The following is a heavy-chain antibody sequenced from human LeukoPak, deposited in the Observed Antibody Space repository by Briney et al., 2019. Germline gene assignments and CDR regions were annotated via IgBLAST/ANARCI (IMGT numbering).Heavy chain of an antibody. Sequence: SETLSLTYTVSGGSISSGDYYWSWIRQPPGKGLEWIGYIYYSGSTYYNPSLKSRVTISVDTSKNQFSLKLSSVTAADTAVYYCASATMDYGDYGSFDYWGQGTLVTVSS. CDR3: ASATMDYGDYGSFDY. D-gene: IGHD4-17*01. CDR2: IYYSGST. CDR1: GGSISSGDYY. V-gene: IGHV4-30-4*01. J-gene: IGHJ4*02.